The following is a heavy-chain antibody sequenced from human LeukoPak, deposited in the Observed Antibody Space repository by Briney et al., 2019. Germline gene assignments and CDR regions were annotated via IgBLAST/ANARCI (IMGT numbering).Heavy chain of an antibody. CDR1: GGSFSGYY. CDR2: INHSGST. CDR3: AREYASGWSGTGH. J-gene: IGHJ4*02. D-gene: IGHD6-19*01. V-gene: IGHV4-34*01. Sequence: PSETLSLTCAVYGGSFSGYYWSWIRQPPGKGLEWIGEINHSGSTNYNPSLKSRVTISVDTSKNQFSLKLSSVTAADTAVYYCAREYASGWSGTGHWGQGTLVTVSS.